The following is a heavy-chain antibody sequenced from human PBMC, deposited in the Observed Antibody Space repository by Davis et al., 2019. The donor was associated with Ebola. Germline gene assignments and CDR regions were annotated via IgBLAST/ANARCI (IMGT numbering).Heavy chain of an antibody. V-gene: IGHV4-4*02. D-gene: IGHD2-2*02. CDR1: GGSISSSNW. Sequence: MPSETLSLTCAVSGGSISSSNWWSWVRQPPGKGLEWIGEIYHSGSTNYNPSLKSRVTISVDTSKNQFSLKLSSVTAADTAVYYCARGRIVVVPAAIQGYYYYGMDVWGQGTTVTVSS. CDR3: ARGRIVVVPAAIQGYYYYGMDV. CDR2: IYHSGST. J-gene: IGHJ6*02.